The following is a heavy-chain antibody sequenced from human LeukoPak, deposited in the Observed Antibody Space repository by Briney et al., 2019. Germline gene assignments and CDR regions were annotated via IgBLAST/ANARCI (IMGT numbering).Heavy chain of an antibody. CDR3: ARDLTTTYNWFDP. Sequence: SETLSLTCTVSGGSISSSSSYWGWIRQPPGKGLEWIGSIYYSGSTYYNPSLKSRVTISVDTSKNQFSLKLSSVTAADTAVYYCARDLTTTYNWFDPWGQGTLVTVSS. CDR2: IYYSGST. D-gene: IGHD1-1*01. CDR1: GGSISSSSSY. V-gene: IGHV4-39*02. J-gene: IGHJ5*02.